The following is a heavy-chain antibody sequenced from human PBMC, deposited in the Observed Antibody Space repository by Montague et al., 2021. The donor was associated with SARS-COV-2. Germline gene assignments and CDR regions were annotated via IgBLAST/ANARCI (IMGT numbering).Heavy chain of an antibody. CDR2: LYYSGST. Sequence: SETLSLTCSVSGGSISTYYWTWIRQPPGKGLEWLAYLYYSGSTNYNPSLKSRVTISVDTSKNELSLKLSSVTAADTAVYFCARDPVKSPVDPRPFDSWGQGALVIVSS. V-gene: IGHV4-59*12. J-gene: IGHJ5*01. CDR1: GGSISTYY. D-gene: IGHD5-12*01. CDR3: ARDPVKSPVDPRPFDS.